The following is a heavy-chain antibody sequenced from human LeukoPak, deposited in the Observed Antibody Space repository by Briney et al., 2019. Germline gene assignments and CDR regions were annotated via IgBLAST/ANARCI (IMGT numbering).Heavy chain of an antibody. CDR3: ARDSTYYYDSSGYPPDY. Sequence: GGSLRLACAASGFTFSSYSMNWVRQAPGKGLEWVSSISSSSSYIYYADSVKGRFTISRDNAKNSLYLQMNSLRAEDTAVYYCARDSTYYYDSSGYPPDYWGQGTLVTVSS. CDR1: GFTFSSYS. V-gene: IGHV3-21*01. J-gene: IGHJ4*02. D-gene: IGHD3-22*01. CDR2: ISSSSSYI.